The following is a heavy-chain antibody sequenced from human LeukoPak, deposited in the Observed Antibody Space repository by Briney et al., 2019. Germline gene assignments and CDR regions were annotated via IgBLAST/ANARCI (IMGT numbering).Heavy chain of an antibody. V-gene: IGHV3-23*01. CDR3: AKAGGYSSGWWGDY. D-gene: IGHD6-19*01. J-gene: IGHJ4*02. Sequence: PGGSLRLSCAASGFTFSSYSMNWVRQAPGKGLEWVSSISGSGGSTYYADSVKGRFTISRDNSKNTLYLQMDSLRVEDTAIYYCAKAGGYSSGWWGDYWGQGTLVTVSS. CDR2: ISGSGGST. CDR1: GFTFSSYS.